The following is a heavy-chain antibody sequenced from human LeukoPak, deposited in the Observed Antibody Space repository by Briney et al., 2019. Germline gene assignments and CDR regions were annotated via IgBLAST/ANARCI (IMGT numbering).Heavy chain of an antibody. J-gene: IGHJ4*02. CDR1: GFTFNTHV. D-gene: IGHD2/OR15-2a*01. V-gene: IGHV3-23*01. Sequence: GGSLRLSCAASGFTFNTHVMNWVRQAPAKGLEWDSSISDNGATTYYADSVKGRFTISRDNSKSTVYLQMDSLRAEDTAVYYRAKRAFQWGDFDDWGQGSLVTVSS. CDR3: AKRAFQWGDFDD. CDR2: ISDNGATT.